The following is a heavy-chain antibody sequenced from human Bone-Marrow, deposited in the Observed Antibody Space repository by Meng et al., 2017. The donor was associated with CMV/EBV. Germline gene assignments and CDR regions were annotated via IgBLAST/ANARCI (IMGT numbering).Heavy chain of an antibody. J-gene: IGHJ4*02. CDR2: ISWNSGSI. Sequence: SLKISCAASGFTFSSYSMNWVRQAPGKGLEWVSGISWNSGSIGYADSVKGRFTISRDNAKNSLYLQMNSLRAEDTALYYCVKSTRYSGYDLGIFDYWGQGTLVTVSS. D-gene: IGHD5-12*01. V-gene: IGHV3-9*01. CDR3: VKSTRYSGYDLGIFDY. CDR1: GFTFSSYS.